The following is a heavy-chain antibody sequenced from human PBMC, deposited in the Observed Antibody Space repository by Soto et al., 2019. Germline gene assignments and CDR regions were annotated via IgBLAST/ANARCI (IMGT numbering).Heavy chain of an antibody. CDR1: GFTFSNYY. J-gene: IGHJ1*01. V-gene: IGHV3-11*01. D-gene: IGHD6-19*01. CDR3: ARDFPSRQWFVPGEYFQQ. CDR2: ISSSGSTI. Sequence: GGSLRLSCAASGFTFSNYYMSWIRQAPGKGLEWVSYISSSGSTIYYADSVKGRFTISMDNAKNSLYLQMNSLRAEDTAVYYCARDFPSRQWFVPGEYFQQWGQGTLVTFSS.